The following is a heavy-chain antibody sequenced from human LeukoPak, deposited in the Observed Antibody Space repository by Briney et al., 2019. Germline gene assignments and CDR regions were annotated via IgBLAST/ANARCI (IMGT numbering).Heavy chain of an antibody. CDR3: ARGYDKPDY. J-gene: IGHJ4*01. Sequence: GGSLRLSCAASGFTFSNYGMGWVRQAPGKGLEWVANIKQDGSEIYYVDSVKGRFTISRDTAKDSLYLQMNSLRAEDTAVYYCARGYDKPDYWGQGTLVTVSS. D-gene: IGHD3-3*01. CDR2: IKQDGSEI. CDR1: GFTFSNYG. V-gene: IGHV3-7*01.